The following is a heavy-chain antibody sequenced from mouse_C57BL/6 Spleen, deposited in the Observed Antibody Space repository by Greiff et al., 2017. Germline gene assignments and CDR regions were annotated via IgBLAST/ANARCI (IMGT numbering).Heavy chain of an antibody. J-gene: IGHJ2*01. CDR2: IDPETGGA. V-gene: IGHV1-15*01. CDR1: GYTFTDYE. CDR3: TRYLYDGCYSYYMDY. D-gene: IGHD2-3*01. Sequence: VQLQQSGAELVRPGASVTLSCKASGYTFTDYEMHWVKQTPVHGLEWIGAIDPETGGAAYNQKFKGKAILTADKSSSTAYMELRSLTSEDAGVYYCTRYLYDGCYSYYMDYWGQGTTLTVSS.